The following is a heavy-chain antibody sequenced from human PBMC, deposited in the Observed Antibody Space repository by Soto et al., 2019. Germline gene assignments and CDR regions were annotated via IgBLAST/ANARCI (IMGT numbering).Heavy chain of an antibody. CDR3: AKSSDSSSWYIYYGMDV. V-gene: IGHV3-23*01. CDR2: ISGSGGST. J-gene: IGHJ6*02. D-gene: IGHD6-13*01. Sequence: VQLLESGGGLVQPGGSLRLSCAASGFTFSSYAMSWVRQAPGKGLEWVSAISGSGGSTYYADSVKGRFTISRDNSKNTLYLQMNSLRAEDTAVYYCAKSSDSSSWYIYYGMDVWGQGTTVTVSS. CDR1: GFTFSSYA.